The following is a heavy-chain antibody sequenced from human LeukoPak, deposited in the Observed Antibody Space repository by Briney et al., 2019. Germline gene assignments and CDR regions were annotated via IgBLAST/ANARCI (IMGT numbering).Heavy chain of an antibody. D-gene: IGHD3-16*01. CDR3: AREGSRFLLYNWFDP. Sequence: SETLSLTCTVSGGLISSGSYYWSWIRQPAGKGLEWIGRMYTSGSTNYNPSLKSRVTISVDTSKNQFSLKLSSVTAADTAVYYCAREGSRFLLYNWFDPWGQGTLVTVSS. CDR2: MYTSGST. J-gene: IGHJ5*02. CDR1: GGLISSGSYY. V-gene: IGHV4-61*02.